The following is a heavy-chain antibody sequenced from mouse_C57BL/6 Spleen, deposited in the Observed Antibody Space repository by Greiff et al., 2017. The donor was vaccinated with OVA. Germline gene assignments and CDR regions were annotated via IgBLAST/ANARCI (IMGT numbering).Heavy chain of an antibody. CDR1: GYTFTDYN. CDR3: ARVRWDAMDY. D-gene: IGHD2-3*01. Sequence: DVQLVESGPELVKPGASVKMSCKASGYTFTDYNMHWVKQSHGKSLEWIGYINPNNGGTSYNQKFKGKATLTVNKSSSTAYMELRSLTSEDSAVYYCARVRWDAMDYWGQGTSVTVSS. V-gene: IGHV1-22*01. CDR2: INPNNGGT. J-gene: IGHJ4*01.